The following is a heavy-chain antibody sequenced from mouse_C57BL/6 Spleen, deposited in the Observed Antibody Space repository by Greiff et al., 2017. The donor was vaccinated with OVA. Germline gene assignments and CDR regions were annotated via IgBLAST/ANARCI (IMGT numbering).Heavy chain of an antibody. CDR3: ARSLSVGKGAY. CDR2: IHPNSGST. J-gene: IGHJ3*01. CDR1: GYTFTSYW. Sequence: VQLQQPGAELVKPGASVKLSCKASGYTFTSYWMHWVKQRPGQGLEWIGMIHPNSGSTNYNEKFKSKATLTVDKSSSTAYMQLSSLTSEDSAVYYCARSLSVGKGAYWGQGTLVTVSA. V-gene: IGHV1-64*01. D-gene: IGHD1-1*02.